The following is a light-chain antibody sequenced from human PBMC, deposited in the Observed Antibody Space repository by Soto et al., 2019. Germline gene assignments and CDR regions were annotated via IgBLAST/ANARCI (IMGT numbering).Light chain of an antibody. J-gene: IGLJ1*01. Sequence: QPVLTQPPSASASLGASVTLTCTLSSDYSFYKVDWYQLRPGRGPRFVMRVGPNGIVGSRGDGIPDRFSVSGSGLNWYLTIKNIQEDEESDYHCGADHGSGTNFVYVFATGTKLTVL. CDR3: GADHGSGTNFVYV. CDR1: SDYSFYK. CDR2: VGPNGIVG. V-gene: IGLV9-49*03.